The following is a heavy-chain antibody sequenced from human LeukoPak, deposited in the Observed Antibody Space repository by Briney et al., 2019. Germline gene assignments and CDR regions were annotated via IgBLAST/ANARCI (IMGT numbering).Heavy chain of an antibody. CDR2: IYTSGST. V-gene: IGHV4-61*02. CDR3: ARDSGYDSGGVYP. Sequence: SETLSLSCTVSGGSISSGSYYWSWIRQPAGKGLEWIGRIYTSGSTNYNPSLKSRVTISVDTSKNQFSLKLSSVTAADTAVYYCARDSGYDSGGVYPWGQGTLVTVSS. D-gene: IGHD5-12*01. CDR1: GGSISSGSYY. J-gene: IGHJ5*02.